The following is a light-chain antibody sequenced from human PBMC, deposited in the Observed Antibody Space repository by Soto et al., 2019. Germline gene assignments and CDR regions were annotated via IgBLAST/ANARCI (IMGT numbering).Light chain of an antibody. CDR1: SSDVGSYNL. CDR3: CSYAGSSTYYV. V-gene: IGLV2-23*02. J-gene: IGLJ1*01. Sequence: QSVLTQPASVSGSPGQSITISCTGTSSDVGSYNLVSWYQQHPGKAPKLMIYEVSKRPSGVSNRFSGSKSGNTAFLTISGLQAEDEADYYCCSYAGSSTYYVFGTGTKLTVL. CDR2: EVS.